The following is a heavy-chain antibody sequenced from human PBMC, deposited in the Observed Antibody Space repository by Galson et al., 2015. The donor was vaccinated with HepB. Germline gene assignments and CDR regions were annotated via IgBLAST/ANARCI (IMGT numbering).Heavy chain of an antibody. CDR2: ISGSGDST. CDR3: ARVGDYVDY. V-gene: IGHV3-23*01. CDR1: GFTFSRYA. Sequence: SLRLSCAASGFTFSRYAMTWVRQAPGKGLEWVSLISGSGDSTYYADSVKGRFTISRDNAKNSLYLQMNSLRAEDTAVYYCARVGDYVDYWGQGTLVTVSS. J-gene: IGHJ4*02.